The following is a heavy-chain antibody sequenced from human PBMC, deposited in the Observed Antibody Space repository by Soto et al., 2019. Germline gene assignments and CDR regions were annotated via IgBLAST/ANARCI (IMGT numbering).Heavy chain of an antibody. CDR2: INPSNGGT. Sequence: ASVKVSCKASGCSFTGYSMHWVRQAPGQGLEWMGWINPSNGGTNYAQKFQGRVAMTRDTSISTAYMELSRLRSDDTAVYYCARETRYCTSSSCYPLAWRHFDYWGQGTLVTVSS. J-gene: IGHJ4*02. CDR3: ARETRYCTSSSCYPLAWRHFDY. CDR1: GCSFTGYS. V-gene: IGHV1-2*02. D-gene: IGHD2-2*01.